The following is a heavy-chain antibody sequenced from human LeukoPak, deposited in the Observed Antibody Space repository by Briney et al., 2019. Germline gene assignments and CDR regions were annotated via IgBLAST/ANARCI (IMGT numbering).Heavy chain of an antibody. V-gene: IGHV3-30*03. Sequence: GGSLRLSCAASGFTFSSYWMNWARQAPGKGLEWVAVTSHDGSKKYYADSVKGRFTISRDNSKNTLYLQMNSLRAEDTAVYYCARDFGYSYGYYSLYWGQGTLVTVSS. CDR3: ARDFGYSYGYYSLY. CDR1: GFTFSSYW. D-gene: IGHD5-18*01. J-gene: IGHJ4*02. CDR2: TSHDGSKK.